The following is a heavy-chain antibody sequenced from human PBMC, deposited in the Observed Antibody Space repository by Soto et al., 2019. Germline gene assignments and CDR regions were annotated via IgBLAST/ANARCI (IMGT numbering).Heavy chain of an antibody. CDR1: GGSFSGYY. CDR2: INHRGRT. V-gene: IGHV4-34*01. J-gene: IGHJ4*02. D-gene: IGHD4-17*01. Sequence: SETLSLTCAVYGGSFSGYYWSWIRQPPGKGLEWIGEINHRGRTNYNPSLKSRVTISVDRSKNQFSLNLNSVTAADTAVYYCARNGDYEGVGYWGQVTLVTVSS. CDR3: ARNGDYEGVGY.